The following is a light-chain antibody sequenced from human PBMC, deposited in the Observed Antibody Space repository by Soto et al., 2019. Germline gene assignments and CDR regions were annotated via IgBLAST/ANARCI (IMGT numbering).Light chain of an antibody. Sequence: QSVLTQPPSASGPPGQSVTISCTGTSSDVGGYDYVSWYQQHPGKAPKLMIYEVSKRPSGVPDRFSGSKSGNTASLTVSGLQAEDEADYYCTSYAGSNILYVFGTGTKVTVL. J-gene: IGLJ1*01. CDR2: EVS. CDR3: TSYAGSNILYV. V-gene: IGLV2-8*01. CDR1: SSDVGGYDY.